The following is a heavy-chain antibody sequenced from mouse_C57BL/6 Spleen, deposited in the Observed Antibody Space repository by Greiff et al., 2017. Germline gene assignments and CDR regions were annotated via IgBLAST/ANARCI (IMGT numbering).Heavy chain of an antibody. J-gene: IGHJ4*01. CDR1: GYAFSSYW. V-gene: IGHV1-80*01. CDR3: ARSVYDYDYAMDY. CDR2: IYPGDGDT. Sequence: VQLQQSGAELVKPGASVKISYKASGYAFSSYWMNWVKQRPGKGLEWIGQIYPGDGDTNYNGKFKGKATLTAGKSSSTAYMQLSSLTSEDSAVYFCARSVYDYDYAMDYWGQGTSVTVSS. D-gene: IGHD2-4*01.